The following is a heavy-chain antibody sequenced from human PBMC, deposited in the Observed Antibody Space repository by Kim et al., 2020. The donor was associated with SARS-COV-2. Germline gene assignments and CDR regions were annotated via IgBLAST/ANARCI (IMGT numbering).Heavy chain of an antibody. CDR2: IKQDGSEK. CDR1: GLTFSSYW. V-gene: IGHV3-7*01. D-gene: IGHD3-10*01. Sequence: GGSLRLSCAASGLTFSSYWMSWVRQAPGKGLEWVANIKQDGSEKYYVDSVKGRFTISRDNAKISLYLQMNSLRAEDTAVYYCARTMVRSVDYWGQGTLVTVSS. CDR3: ARTMVRSVDY. J-gene: IGHJ4*02.